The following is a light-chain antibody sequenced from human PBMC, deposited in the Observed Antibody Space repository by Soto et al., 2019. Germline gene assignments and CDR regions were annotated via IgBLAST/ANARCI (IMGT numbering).Light chain of an antibody. V-gene: IGKV1-27*01. CDR3: LKYNKDSPWT. CDR2: GAS. J-gene: IGKJ1*01. Sequence: DVHMAQSASSLSASVGDRVTITCLASQDIIHFLAWYQQKPGKVPKLLIYGASILQSGVPSRFSGSGSGTDFTLTISSLQPEDVATYYCLKYNKDSPWTFGQGTKVDIK. CDR1: QDIIHF.